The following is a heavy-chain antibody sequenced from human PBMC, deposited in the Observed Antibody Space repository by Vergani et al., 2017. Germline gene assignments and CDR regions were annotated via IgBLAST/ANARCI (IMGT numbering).Heavy chain of an antibody. V-gene: IGHV1-8*01. CDR2: MNPKSGNT. Sequence: QVLLVQSGAEVKKPGASVKVSCKASGYNFTSFDINWVRLATGQGLEWMGWMNPKSGNTAYAAKFQGRITMTRDSSTDTAYMEMKSLRSEDKAIYFCARGVLDSKYRHNWFGPWGQGTVVTVSS. D-gene: IGHD3/OR15-3a*01. J-gene: IGHJ5*02. CDR3: ARGVLDSKYRHNWFGP. CDR1: GYNFTSFD.